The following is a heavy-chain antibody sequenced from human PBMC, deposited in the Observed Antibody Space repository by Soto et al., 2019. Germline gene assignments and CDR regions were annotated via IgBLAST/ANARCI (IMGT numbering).Heavy chain of an antibody. V-gene: IGHV3-23*01. CDR1: GFTFSRYA. D-gene: IGHD3-10*01. CDR2: ISGSGGGT. J-gene: IGHJ6*02. CDR3: EVRGVTNPLHYYYGIDV. Sequence: EVQLLESGGGLVQPGGSLRLSCAASGFTFSRYAMSWVRQAPGKGLEWVSAISGSGGGTYYADSVKGRFTISGNNSKNTLYLQVNSPRDEDTDVYYGEVRGVTNPLHYYYGIDVWGQGTTVTVS.